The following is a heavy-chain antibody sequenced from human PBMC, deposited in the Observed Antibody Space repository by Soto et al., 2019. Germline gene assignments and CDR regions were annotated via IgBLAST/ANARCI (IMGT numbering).Heavy chain of an antibody. J-gene: IGHJ5*02. CDR3: ARRVARIAVAGNRIYWFDP. Sequence: SETLSLTCTVSGGSISSSSYYWGWIRQPPGKGLEWIGSIYYSGSTYYNPSLKSRVTISVDTSKNQFSLKLSSVTAADTAVYYCARRVARIAVAGNRIYWFDPWGQGTLVTVSS. D-gene: IGHD6-19*01. V-gene: IGHV4-39*01. CDR2: IYYSGST. CDR1: GGSISSSSYY.